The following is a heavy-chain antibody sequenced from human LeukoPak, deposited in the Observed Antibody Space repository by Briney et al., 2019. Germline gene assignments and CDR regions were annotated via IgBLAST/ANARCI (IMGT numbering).Heavy chain of an antibody. CDR3: TYYSGILTGYYPPLGY. CDR1: GFTFSSYW. Sequence: GGSLRLSCAASGFTFSSYWMYWVRQAPGKGLVWVSRINSDGSTTSYADSVQGRFTISRDNAKNTLYLQLNSLRVEDTAVYYCTYYSGILTGYYPPLGYWGQGTLVTVSS. CDR2: INSDGSTT. V-gene: IGHV3-74*01. J-gene: IGHJ4*02. D-gene: IGHD3-9*01.